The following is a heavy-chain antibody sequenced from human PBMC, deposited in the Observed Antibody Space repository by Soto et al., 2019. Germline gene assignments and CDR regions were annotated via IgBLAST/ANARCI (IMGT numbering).Heavy chain of an antibody. V-gene: IGHV3-7*04. J-gene: IGHJ3*02. D-gene: IGHD1-26*01. Sequence: PGGSLRLSCAASEFTFSAYWMTWVRQAPGKGLEWVANIKKDGGEKFYVDSVKGRFTISRDNAKNSLYLQMNSLRAEDTAVYYCVRAPHTGSFDIWGQGTMVTLSS. CDR2: IKKDGGEK. CDR3: VRAPHTGSFDI. CDR1: EFTFSAYW.